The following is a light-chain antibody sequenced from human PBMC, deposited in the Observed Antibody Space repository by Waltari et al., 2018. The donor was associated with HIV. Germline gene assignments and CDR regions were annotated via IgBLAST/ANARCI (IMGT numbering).Light chain of an antibody. CDR1: RSDVGGYNY. J-gene: IGLJ2*01. CDR3: SSYTSSSTPYVV. CDR2: EVS. V-gene: IGLV2-14*01. Sequence: QSALNQPASVYGSPGQSITISCTGTRSDVGGYNYVTWYQQHPGKAPKLMIYEVSNRPSGVSNRFPGSKSGNTASLTISGLQAEDEADYYCSSYTSSSTPYVVFGGGTKLTVL.